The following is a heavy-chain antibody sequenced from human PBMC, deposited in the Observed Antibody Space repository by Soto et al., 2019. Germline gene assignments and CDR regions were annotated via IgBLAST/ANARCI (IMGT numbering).Heavy chain of an antibody. CDR1: GFTFNRHP. CDR3: ARASGHIYATLHGPFDH. J-gene: IGHJ4*02. V-gene: IGHV3-30-3*01. D-gene: IGHD2-8*01. CDR2: ISHDGNNK. Sequence: GGSLRLSCAASGFTFNRHPLHWVRQAPGKGLEWVAVISHDGNNKYYADSVKGRFTISRDNSMNMLYLQMHGLKTEDTAIFYCARASGHIYATLHGPFDHWGQGALVTVSS.